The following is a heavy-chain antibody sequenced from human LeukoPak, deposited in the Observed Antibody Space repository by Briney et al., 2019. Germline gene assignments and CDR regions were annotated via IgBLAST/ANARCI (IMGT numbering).Heavy chain of an antibody. Sequence: GGSLRLSCAASGFTFDDYAMHWVRQAPGKGLEWVSGISWNSGSIGYADSVKGRFTISRDNAKNSLYLQMNSLRAEDTALYYCAKDIDILATHSFDYWGQGTLVTVSS. J-gene: IGHJ4*02. CDR1: GFTFDDYA. CDR3: AKDIDILATHSFDY. D-gene: IGHD5-12*01. CDR2: ISWNSGSI. V-gene: IGHV3-9*01.